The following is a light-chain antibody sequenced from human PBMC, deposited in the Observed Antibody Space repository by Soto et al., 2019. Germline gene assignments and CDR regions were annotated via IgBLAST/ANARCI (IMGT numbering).Light chain of an antibody. CDR2: AAS. Sequence: EILLTQSPGTLSLSPGERATLSCRPSQSVSSRYLAWYQQKPGPAPRILIYAASSRATGIPDRFSGSGSGTDFSLTISRLEPEDFAVYYCQQYDTSPRTFGQGTKVDIK. CDR1: QSVSSRY. CDR3: QQYDTSPRT. V-gene: IGKV3-20*01. J-gene: IGKJ1*01.